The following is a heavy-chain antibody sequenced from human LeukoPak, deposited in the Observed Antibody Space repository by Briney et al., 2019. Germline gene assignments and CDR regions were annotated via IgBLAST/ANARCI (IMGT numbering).Heavy chain of an antibody. V-gene: IGHV1-18*04. CDR2: ISAYNGNT. Sequence: ASVKVSCKASGYTFTNYALSWVRQAPGQGLEWMGWISAYNGNTNYAQKFQGRVTMTTDTSTSTAYLKLRSLRSDDTAVYYCARDRVAGAFYFDYWGQGTLVTVSS. J-gene: IGHJ4*02. CDR1: GYTFTNYA. CDR3: ARDRVAGAFYFDY. D-gene: IGHD6-19*01.